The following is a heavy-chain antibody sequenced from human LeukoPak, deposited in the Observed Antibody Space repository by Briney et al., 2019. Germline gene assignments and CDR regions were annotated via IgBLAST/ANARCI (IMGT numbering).Heavy chain of an antibody. J-gene: IGHJ6*03. CDR2: ISSSSSTI. V-gene: IGHV3-48*04. D-gene: IGHD6-6*01. CDR3: ARGRLGRQYSSSSGYYYYYMDV. CDR1: GFTFSSYS. Sequence: GGSLRLSCAASGFTFSSYSMNWVRQAPGKGLEWVSYISSSSSTIYYADSVKGRFTISRDNAKNSLYLQMNSLRAEDTAVYYCARGRLGRQYSSSSGYYYYYMDVWGKGTTVTVSS.